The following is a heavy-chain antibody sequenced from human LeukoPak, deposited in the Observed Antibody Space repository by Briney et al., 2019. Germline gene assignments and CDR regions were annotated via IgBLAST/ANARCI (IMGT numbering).Heavy chain of an antibody. CDR3: ARILAYCGGDCYYYFDY. Sequence: SETLSLTCTVSGGSISSYYWSWIRRPPGKGLEWIGYIYYSGSTNYNPSLKSRVTISVDTSKNQFSLKLSSVTAADTAVYYCARILAYCGGDCYYYFDYWGQGNLVTVSS. D-gene: IGHD2-21*02. J-gene: IGHJ4*02. V-gene: IGHV4-59*08. CDR1: GGSISSYY. CDR2: IYYSGST.